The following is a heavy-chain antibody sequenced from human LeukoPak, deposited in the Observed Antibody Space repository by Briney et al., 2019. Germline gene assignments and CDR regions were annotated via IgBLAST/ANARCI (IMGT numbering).Heavy chain of an antibody. Sequence: GASVKVSCKASGGTFSSYAISWVRQAPGQGLEWMGGIIPIFGTANYAQKFQGRVTITADKSTSTAYMELSSLRSEDTAVYYCARSSTYYDILTGSEDDAFDIWGQGTMVTVSS. CDR1: GGTFSSYA. CDR3: ARSSTYYDILTGSEDDAFDI. J-gene: IGHJ3*02. V-gene: IGHV1-69*06. D-gene: IGHD3-9*01. CDR2: IIPIFGTA.